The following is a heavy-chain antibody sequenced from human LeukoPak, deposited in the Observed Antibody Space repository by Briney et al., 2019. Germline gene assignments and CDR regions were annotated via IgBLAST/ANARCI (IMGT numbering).Heavy chain of an antibody. CDR2: ISGSGGST. CDR3: AKDRAWFGELQGSNWFDP. J-gene: IGHJ5*02. D-gene: IGHD3-10*01. Sequence: GGSLRLSCAASGFTFSSYVVSWVRQAPGKGLEWVSAISGSGGSTYYAASVKGRFTISRDNSKNTLYLQMNSLRAEDTAVYYCAKDRAWFGELQGSNWFDPWGQGTLVTVSS. CDR1: GFTFSSYV. V-gene: IGHV3-23*01.